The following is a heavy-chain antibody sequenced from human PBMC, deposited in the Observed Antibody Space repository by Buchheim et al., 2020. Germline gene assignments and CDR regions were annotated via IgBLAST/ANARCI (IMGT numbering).Heavy chain of an antibody. Sequence: EVQLVESGGGLVQPGGSLRLSCAASGFTFSSYWMSWVRQAPGKGLEWVANIKQDGSEKYYVDSVKGRFTISRDNAKNSLYLQMNSLRAEDTAVYYCARGREVWYDILTGYYMEAGETFDYWGQGTL. CDR2: IKQDGSEK. CDR1: GFTFSSYW. CDR3: ARGREVWYDILTGYYMEAGETFDY. J-gene: IGHJ4*02. D-gene: IGHD3-9*01. V-gene: IGHV3-7*01.